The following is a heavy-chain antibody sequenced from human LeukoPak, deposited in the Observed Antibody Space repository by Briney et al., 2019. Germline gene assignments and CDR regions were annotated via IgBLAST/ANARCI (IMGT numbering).Heavy chain of an antibody. CDR2: ISWNSGSI. V-gene: IGHV3-9*03. D-gene: IGHD2-2*01. CDR1: GFTFDDYA. Sequence: PGGSLRLSCAASGFTFDDYAMHWVRQAPGKGLEWVSGISWNSGSIGYADSVKGRFTISRDNAKNSLYLQMNSLRAEDMALYYCAKGYCSSTSCSSDYWGQGTLVTVSS. J-gene: IGHJ4*02. CDR3: AKGYCSSTSCSSDY.